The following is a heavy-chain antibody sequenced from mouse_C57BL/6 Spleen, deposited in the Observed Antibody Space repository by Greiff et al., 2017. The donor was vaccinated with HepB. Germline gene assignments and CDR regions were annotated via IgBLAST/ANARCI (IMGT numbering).Heavy chain of an antibody. V-gene: IGHV1-81*01. Sequence: QVQLKQSGAELARPGASVKLSCKASGYTFTSYGISWVKQRTGQGLEWIGEIYPRSGNTYYNEKFKGKATLTADKSSSTAYMELRSLTSEDSAVYFCARWQFITTVEGAMDYWGQGTSVTVSS. CDR2: IYPRSGNT. J-gene: IGHJ4*01. CDR3: ARWQFITTVEGAMDY. CDR1: GYTFTSYG. D-gene: IGHD1-1*01.